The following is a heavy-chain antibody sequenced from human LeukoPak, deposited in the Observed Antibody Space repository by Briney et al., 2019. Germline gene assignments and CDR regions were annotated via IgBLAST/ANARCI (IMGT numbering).Heavy chain of an antibody. CDR3: ARSRCSSTSCYRFDY. J-gene: IGHJ4*02. CDR2: INPNSGGT. D-gene: IGHD2-2*01. Sequence: GASVKVSCKASGYTFTGYDMHWVRQAPGQGLEWMGWINPNSGGTNYAQKFQGRVTMTRDTSISTAYMELSRLRSDDTAVYYCARSRCSSTSCYRFDYWGQGTLVTVSS. V-gene: IGHV1-2*02. CDR1: GYTFTGYD.